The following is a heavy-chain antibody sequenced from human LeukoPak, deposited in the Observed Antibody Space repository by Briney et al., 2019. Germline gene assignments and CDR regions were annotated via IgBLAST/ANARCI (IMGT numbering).Heavy chain of an antibody. CDR1: GGTFSSYA. Sequence: ASVKVSCKASGGTFSSYAISWVRQAPGQGLEWMGGIIPVFGTSNYAQKFQGRVTITADESTRTAYRELSSLRSEDTAVYYCARVTGGRYCSTTSCYMRGWFDPWGQGTLVTVSS. D-gene: IGHD2-2*02. CDR3: ARVTGGRYCSTTSCYMRGWFDP. CDR2: IIPVFGTS. V-gene: IGHV1-69*13. J-gene: IGHJ5*02.